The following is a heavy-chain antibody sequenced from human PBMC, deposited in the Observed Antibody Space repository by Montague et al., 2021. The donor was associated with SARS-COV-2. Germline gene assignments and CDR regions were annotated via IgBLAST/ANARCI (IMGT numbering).Heavy chain of an antibody. CDR1: RFTFSSYA. CDR2: ISYDGSNK. CDR3: ARDRRYYDSSVYPGVAYNWFDP. V-gene: IGHV3-30-3*01. J-gene: IGHJ5*02. Sequence: SLRLSCAASRFTFSSYAMHWVRQAPGKGLEWVAVISYDGSNKYYADSVKGRFTISRDNSKNTLYLQMNSLRAEDTAVYYCARDRRYYDSSVYPGVAYNWFDPWGQGTLVTVSS. D-gene: IGHD3-22*01.